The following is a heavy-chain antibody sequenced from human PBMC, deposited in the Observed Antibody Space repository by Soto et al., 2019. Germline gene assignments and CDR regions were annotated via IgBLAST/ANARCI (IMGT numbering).Heavy chain of an antibody. CDR2: IYPGDSDT. CDR3: ARLGYYDSSGYYFLGY. CDR1: GYSFTSYW. Sequence: GASLKISCKGSGYSFTSYWIGWVRQMPGKGLEWMGIIYPGDSDTRYSPSFQGQVTISADKSISTAYLQWSSLKASDTAMYYCARLGYYDSSGYYFLGYWGQGTLVTVSS. V-gene: IGHV5-51*01. J-gene: IGHJ4*02. D-gene: IGHD3-22*01.